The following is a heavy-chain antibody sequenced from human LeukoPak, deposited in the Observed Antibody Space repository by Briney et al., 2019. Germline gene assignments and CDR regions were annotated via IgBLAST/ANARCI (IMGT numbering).Heavy chain of an antibody. J-gene: IGHJ4*02. CDR3: ARLTKYTGAWYADY. CDR2: MSYSGTT. V-gene: IGHV4-59*12. CDR1: GGSISSFY. Sequence: SETLSLTCTVSGGSISSFYWSWIRQPPGKGLEWIGYMSYSGTTKYNPSLKSRLTISMDTSKNQFSLKLSSVTAADTAVYYCARLTKYTGAWYADYWGQGTLVTVSP. D-gene: IGHD4/OR15-4a*01.